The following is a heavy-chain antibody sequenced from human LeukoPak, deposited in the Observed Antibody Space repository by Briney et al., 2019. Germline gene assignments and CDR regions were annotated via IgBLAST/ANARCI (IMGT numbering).Heavy chain of an antibody. CDR1: GYSISSSNY. V-gene: IGHV4-28*05. CDR2: IYYSGSI. J-gene: IGHJ4*02. D-gene: IGHD3-3*01. Sequence: SDTLSLTCAVSGYSISSSNYWGWIRQPPGKGLEWIGHIYYSGSIYYNPSLKSRVTMSVDTSKNQFSLKLSSVTAVDTAVYYCARAPRLNYDFWSGYYPVVYFDYWGQGTLVTVSS. CDR3: ARAPRLNYDFWSGYYPVVYFDY.